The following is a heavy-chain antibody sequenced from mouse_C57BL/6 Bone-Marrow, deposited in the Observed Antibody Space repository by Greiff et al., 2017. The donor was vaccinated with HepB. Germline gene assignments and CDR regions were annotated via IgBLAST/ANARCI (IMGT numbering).Heavy chain of an antibody. Sequence: EVKVVESGAELVRPGASVKLSCTASGFNIKDDYMHWVKQRPEQGLEWIGWIDPENGDTEYASKFQGKATITADTSSNTAYLQLSSLTSEDTAVYYCTCWYFDVWGTGTTVTVSS. CDR1: GFNIKDDY. CDR3: TCWYFDV. V-gene: IGHV14-4*01. J-gene: IGHJ1*03. CDR2: IDPENGDT.